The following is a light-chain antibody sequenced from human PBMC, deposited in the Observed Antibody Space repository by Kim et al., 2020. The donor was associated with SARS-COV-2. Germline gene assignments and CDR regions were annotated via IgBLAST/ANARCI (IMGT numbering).Light chain of an antibody. J-gene: IGKJ1*01. CDR1: QGIKTY. CDR2: DAS. Sequence: DIQITQSPSSLSASVGDRVTITCRASQGIKTYLNWYQQKPVKPPKFLIYDASTLQSGVPSRFSGGGSGTDFTLTIRGLQPEDFATYYCQQTYNTPVTFGQGTKVDIK. V-gene: IGKV1-39*01. CDR3: QQTYNTPVT.